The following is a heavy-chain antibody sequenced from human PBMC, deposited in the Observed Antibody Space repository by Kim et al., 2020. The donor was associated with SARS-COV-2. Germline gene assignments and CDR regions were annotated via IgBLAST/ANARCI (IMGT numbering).Heavy chain of an antibody. Sequence: GGSLRLSCAASGFTFDDYAMHWVRQAPGKGLEWVSGISWNSGSIGYADSVKGRFTISRDNAKNSLYLQMNSLRAEDTALYYCACIAAESAGAFDIWGQGTMVTVSS. CDR3: ACIAAESAGAFDI. CDR1: GFTFDDYA. D-gene: IGHD6-13*01. CDR2: ISWNSGSI. V-gene: IGHV3-9*01. J-gene: IGHJ3*02.